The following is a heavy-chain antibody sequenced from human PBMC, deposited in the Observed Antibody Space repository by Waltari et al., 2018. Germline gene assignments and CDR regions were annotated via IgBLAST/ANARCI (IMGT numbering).Heavy chain of an antibody. CDR1: GFTFSSYD. Sequence: EVQLVESGGGLVQPGGSLRLSCAASGFTFSSYDMHWVRQATGKGLEWFSAIGTAGDTYYPGSVKGRFTISRENAKNSLYLQMNSLRAGDTAVYYCARAREGVPAADYYYYGMDVWGQGTTVTVSS. J-gene: IGHJ6*02. CDR3: ARAREGVPAADYYYYGMDV. CDR2: IGTAGDT. D-gene: IGHD2-2*01. V-gene: IGHV3-13*01.